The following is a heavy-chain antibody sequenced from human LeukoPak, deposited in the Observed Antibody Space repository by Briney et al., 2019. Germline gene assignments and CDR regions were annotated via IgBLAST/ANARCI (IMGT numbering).Heavy chain of an antibody. V-gene: IGHV3-23*01. CDR3: AKALLRFLEWLPSDY. CDR2: ISGSGGST. D-gene: IGHD3-3*01. J-gene: IGHJ4*02. Sequence: QPGGSLRLSCAASGFTFSSYAMSWVRQALGKGLEWVSAISGSGGSTYYADSVKGRFTISRDNSKNTLYLQMNSLRAEDTAVYYCAKALLRFLEWLPSDYWGQGTLVTVSS. CDR1: GFTFSSYA.